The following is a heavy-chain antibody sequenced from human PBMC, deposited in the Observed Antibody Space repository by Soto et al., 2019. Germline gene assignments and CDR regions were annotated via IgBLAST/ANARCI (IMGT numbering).Heavy chain of an antibody. CDR1: GFTLGDYA. Sequence: GGSLRLSCTASGFTLGDYAMSWFRQAPGKGLEWVGFIRSKAYGGTTEYAASVKGRFTISRDDSKSIAYLQMNSLKTEDTAVYYCTNVTWIQLRDYYYGMDVWGQGTTVTVSS. V-gene: IGHV3-49*03. J-gene: IGHJ6*01. CDR3: TNVTWIQLRDYYYGMDV. CDR2: IRSKAYGGTT. D-gene: IGHD5-18*01.